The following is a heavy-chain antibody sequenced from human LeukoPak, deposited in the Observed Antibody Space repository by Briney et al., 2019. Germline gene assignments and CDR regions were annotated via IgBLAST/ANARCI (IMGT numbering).Heavy chain of an antibody. V-gene: IGHV4-39*07. D-gene: IGHD3-22*01. Sequence: SETLSLTCTVSGGSISSSSYYWGWIRQPPGKGLEWIGSIYHSGSTNYNPSLKSRVTISVDTSKNQFSLKLSSVTAADTAVYYCARDVPLVVITTFLDYWGQGTLVTVSS. J-gene: IGHJ4*02. CDR3: ARDVPLVVITTFLDY. CDR1: GGSISSSSYY. CDR2: IYHSGST.